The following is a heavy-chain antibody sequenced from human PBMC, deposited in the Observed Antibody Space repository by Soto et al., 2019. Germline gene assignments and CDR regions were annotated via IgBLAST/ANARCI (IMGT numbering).Heavy chain of an antibody. D-gene: IGHD3-16*02. CDR1: GGSISSYY. J-gene: IGHJ3*02. CDR2: IYYSGST. V-gene: IGHV4-59*01. Sequence: QVQLQESGPGLVKPSETLSLTCTVSGGSISSYYWSWIRQPPGKGLEWIGYIYYSGSTNYNPSLTSRVTISVDTSKNQFSLKLSSVTAADTAVYYCASVQYDYVWGSYRYDAFDIWGQGTMVTVSS. CDR3: ASVQYDYVWGSYRYDAFDI.